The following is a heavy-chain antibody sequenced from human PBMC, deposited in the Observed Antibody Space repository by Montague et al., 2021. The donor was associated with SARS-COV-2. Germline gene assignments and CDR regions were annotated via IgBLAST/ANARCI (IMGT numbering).Heavy chain of an antibody. D-gene: IGHD3-3*01. Sequence: SLRLSCAASGFTFSSYAMHWVRQAPGKGLEWVAVISYDGSNKYYADSVKGRFTISRDNSKNTLYLQMNSLRAEDTAVYYCARGSPAGGKILGVVILCYYYGMDVWGQGTTVTVSS. CDR1: GFTFSSYA. CDR3: ARGSPAGGKILGVVILCYYYGMDV. J-gene: IGHJ6*02. CDR2: ISYDGSNK. V-gene: IGHV3-30*04.